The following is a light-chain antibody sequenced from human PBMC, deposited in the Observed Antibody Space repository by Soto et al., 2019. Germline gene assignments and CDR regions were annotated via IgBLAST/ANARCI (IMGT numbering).Light chain of an antibody. CDR3: QAWDSSTVI. CDR2: QDK. V-gene: IGLV3-1*01. CDR1: KLGNKY. J-gene: IGLJ2*01. Sequence: SYELTQPPSVSVSPGQTASITCSGDKLGNKYVCWYQQKPGQSPVLVIYQDKKRPSGIPERFSGSNSGNTATLTISGTQAMDEADYYCQAWDSSTVIFGGGTKLTVL.